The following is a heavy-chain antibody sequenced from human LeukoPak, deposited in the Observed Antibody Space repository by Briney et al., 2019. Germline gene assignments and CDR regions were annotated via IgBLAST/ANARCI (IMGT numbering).Heavy chain of an antibody. J-gene: IGHJ4*02. CDR2: ISGSGGST. Sequence: QAGGSLRLSCAASGFTFSSYAMSWVRQAPGKGLEWVSAISGSGGSTYYADSVKGRFTISRDNSKNTLYLQMNSLKTEDTAVYYCTTEIDFWSGYPRNWDYWGQGTLVTVSS. CDR3: TTEIDFWSGYPRNWDY. D-gene: IGHD3-3*01. CDR1: GFTFSSYA. V-gene: IGHV3-23*01.